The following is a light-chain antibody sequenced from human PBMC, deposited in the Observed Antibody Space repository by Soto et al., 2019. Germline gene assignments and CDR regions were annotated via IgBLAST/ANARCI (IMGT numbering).Light chain of an antibody. V-gene: IGKV1-5*03. CDR2: KAS. Sequence: DIQMTQSPSTLSASVGDRVTITCRASQSISSWLAWYQQKPGKAPKLLIYKASTLQSGVPSRCSGSGSGTEFALAISSLQPDDFATYYCQQYNDNWTFAQGTKVEIK. CDR1: QSISSW. CDR3: QQYNDNWT. J-gene: IGKJ1*01.